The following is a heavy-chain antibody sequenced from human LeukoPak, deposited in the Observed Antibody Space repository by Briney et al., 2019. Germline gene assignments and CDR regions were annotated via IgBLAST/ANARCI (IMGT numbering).Heavy chain of an antibody. V-gene: IGHV3-74*01. CDR1: GLTFSNYW. CDR2: ISNDGTST. J-gene: IGHJ4*02. D-gene: IGHD4/OR15-4a*01. CDR3: AKDLGAKYFDY. Sequence: GGSLRLSCAVSGLTFSNYWMHWVRQAPGKGLVWVSRISNDGTSTSYADSVKGRFTISRDNSKNTLYLQMNSLRAEDTAVYYCAKDLGAKYFDYWGQGTLVTVSS.